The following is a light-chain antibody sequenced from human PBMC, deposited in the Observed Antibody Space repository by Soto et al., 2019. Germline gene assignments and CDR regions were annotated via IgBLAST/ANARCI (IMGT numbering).Light chain of an antibody. CDR1: QGISSW. CDR3: QPANSLPLT. CDR2: AAS. J-gene: IGKJ4*01. Sequence: DIQMTQSPSSVSASVGDRVTITCRASQGISSWLAWYQQKPGKTPKLLIYAASSLQSGVPSRFSGSVSVTYFTLTITSLQPQDFATYYCQPANSLPLTFGGGTKLELK. V-gene: IGKV1-12*01.